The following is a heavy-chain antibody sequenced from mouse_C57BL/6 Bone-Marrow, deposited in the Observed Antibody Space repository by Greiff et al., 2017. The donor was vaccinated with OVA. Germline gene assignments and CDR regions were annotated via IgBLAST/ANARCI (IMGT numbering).Heavy chain of an antibody. CDR1: GFTFSNYW. V-gene: IGHV6-3*01. D-gene: IGHD3-3*01. CDR2: IRLKSDNYAT. CDR3: TGRGGRVDY. Sequence: EVKLVESGGGLVQPGGSMKLSCVASGFTFSNYWMNWVRQSPEKGLEWVAQIRLKSDNYATHYAESVKGRFTISRDDAKSGVYLQMNNLRAEDTGIYYCTGRGGRVDYWGQGTTLTVSS. J-gene: IGHJ2*01.